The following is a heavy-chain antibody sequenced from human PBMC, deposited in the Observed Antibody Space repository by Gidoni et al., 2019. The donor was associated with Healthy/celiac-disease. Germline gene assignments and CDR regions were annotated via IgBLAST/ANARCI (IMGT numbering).Heavy chain of an antibody. CDR1: GYSFTSYW. D-gene: IGHD6-13*01. V-gene: IGHV5-51*01. Sequence: EVQLVQSGAEVKKPGASLKISRKGSGYSFTSYWIGWVRQMPGKGLEWMGIIYPGYSDTRYSPSFQGHVTISADKSISTAYLQWSSLKASDTAMYYCARVPPGIAAAGTVGYFDYWGQGTLVTVSS. J-gene: IGHJ4*02. CDR3: ARVPPGIAAAGTVGYFDY. CDR2: IYPGYSDT.